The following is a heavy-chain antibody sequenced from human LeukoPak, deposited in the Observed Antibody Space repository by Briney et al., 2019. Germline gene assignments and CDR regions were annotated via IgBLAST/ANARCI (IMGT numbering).Heavy chain of an antibody. J-gene: IGHJ3*02. V-gene: IGHV3-23*01. CDR1: GFTFSSYA. CDR2: ISGSGGST. Sequence: GGSLRLSCAASGFTFSSYAMSWVRQAPGKGLEWVSAISGSGGSTYYADSVKGRFTISRDNSKNTLYLQMNSLRAEDTAVYYCARGGGYCSGGSCYHWGAFDIWGQGTMVTVSS. CDR3: ARGGGYCSGGSCYHWGAFDI. D-gene: IGHD2-15*01.